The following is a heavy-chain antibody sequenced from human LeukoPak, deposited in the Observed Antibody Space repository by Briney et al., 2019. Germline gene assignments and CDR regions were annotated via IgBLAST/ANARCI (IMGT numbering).Heavy chain of an antibody. J-gene: IGHJ5*02. CDR3: ARVQLGRRRDNWFDP. CDR1: GYTFTGYY. Sequence: ASVKVSCKASGYTFTGYYMHWVRQAPGQGLEWMGWISAYNGNTNYAQKLQGRVTMTTDTSTSTAYMELRSLRSDDTAVYYCARVQLGRRRDNWFDPWGQGTLVTVSS. CDR2: ISAYNGNT. V-gene: IGHV1-18*04. D-gene: IGHD1-1*01.